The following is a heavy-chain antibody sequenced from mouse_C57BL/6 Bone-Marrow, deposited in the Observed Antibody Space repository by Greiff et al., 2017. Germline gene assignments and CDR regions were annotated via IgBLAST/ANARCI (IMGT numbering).Heavy chain of an antibody. J-gene: IGHJ1*03. Sequence: VQLVESGPGLVAPSQSLSISCTVSGFSLTSYGVSWVRQPPGQGLEWLGVIWGDGRTNYHSALISRQSISKVNSKSQVFLKLNSLQTDDTATYYCAKEYGNYWYFDVWGTGTTVTVSS. CDR3: AKEYGNYWYFDV. CDR2: IWGDGRT. D-gene: IGHD2-10*02. V-gene: IGHV2-3*01. CDR1: GFSLTSYG.